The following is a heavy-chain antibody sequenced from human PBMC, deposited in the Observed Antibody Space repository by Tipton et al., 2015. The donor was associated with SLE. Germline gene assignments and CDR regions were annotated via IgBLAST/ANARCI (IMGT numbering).Heavy chain of an antibody. CDR3: ARGGVGCYDCVDR. D-gene: IGHD5-12*01. Sequence: TLSLTCTVSGGSISSDDYYWTWLRPRPGKGLEWIGHMSYSGSTHYNPSLRSLITISVDTSKNRFSLKLSSVTAADTAVYYCARGGVGCYDCVDRWGQGTLVTVSS. CDR1: GGSISSDDYY. CDR2: MSYSGST. V-gene: IGHV4-31*01. J-gene: IGHJ5*02.